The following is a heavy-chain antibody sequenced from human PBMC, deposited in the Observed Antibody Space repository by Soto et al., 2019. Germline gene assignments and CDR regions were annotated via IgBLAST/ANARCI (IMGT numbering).Heavy chain of an antibody. CDR2: ISSNGGST. V-gene: IGHV3-64D*06. D-gene: IGHD3-3*01. Sequence: GGSLRLSCSASGFTFSSYAMHWVRQAPGKGLEYVSAISSNGGSTYYADSVKGRFTISRDNSKNTLYLQMSSLRAEDTAVYYCVKDRRADYYDFWSGWPPFDYWGQGTLVTVSS. CDR1: GFTFSSYA. J-gene: IGHJ4*02. CDR3: VKDRRADYYDFWSGWPPFDY.